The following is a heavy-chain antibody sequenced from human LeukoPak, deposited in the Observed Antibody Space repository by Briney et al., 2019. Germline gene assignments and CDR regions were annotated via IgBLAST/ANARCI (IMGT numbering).Heavy chain of an antibody. CDR3: ATTLITYYYGSGSYYNFDY. CDR2: IIPIFGTA. CDR1: GGTFSSYA. Sequence: ASVKVSCKASGGTFSSYAISWVRQAPGQGLEWMGGIIPIFGTANYAQKFQGRVTITADKSTSTAYMELSSLRSEDTAVYYCATTLITYYYGSGSYYNFDYWGQGTLVTVSS. D-gene: IGHD3-10*01. J-gene: IGHJ4*02. V-gene: IGHV1-69*06.